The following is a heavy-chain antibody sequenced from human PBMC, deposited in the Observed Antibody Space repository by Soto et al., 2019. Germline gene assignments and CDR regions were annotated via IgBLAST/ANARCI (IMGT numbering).Heavy chain of an antibody. V-gene: IGHV3-23*01. CDR3: AKVPTEYYYDSSGYYSASYFDY. D-gene: IGHD3-22*01. CDR2: ISGSGGST. Sequence: GGSLRLSCAASGFTFSSYAMSWVRQAPGKGLEWVSAISGSGGSTYYADSVKGRFTISRDNSKNTLYLQMNSLRAEDTAVYYCAKVPTEYYYDSSGYYSASYFDYWGQGTLVTVSS. J-gene: IGHJ4*02. CDR1: GFTFSSYA.